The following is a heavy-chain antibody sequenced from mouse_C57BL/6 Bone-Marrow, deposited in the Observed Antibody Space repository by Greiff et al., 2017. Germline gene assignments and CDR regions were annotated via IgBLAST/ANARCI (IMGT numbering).Heavy chain of an antibody. Sequence: DVKLVESGPELVKPGASVKIPCKASGYTFTDYNMDWVKQSHGKSLEWIGDINPNNGGTIYNQKFKGKATLTVDKSSSTAYMELRSLTSEDTAVFYGARWRGYDSYRCFDVWGAGTTVTVTS. CDR1: GYTFTDYN. CDR2: INPNNGGT. D-gene: IGHD2-3*01. CDR3: ARWRGYDSYRCFDV. J-gene: IGHJ1*01. V-gene: IGHV1-18*01.